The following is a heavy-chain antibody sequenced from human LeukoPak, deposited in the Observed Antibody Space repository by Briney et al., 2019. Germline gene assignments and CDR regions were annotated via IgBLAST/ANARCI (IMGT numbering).Heavy chain of an antibody. Sequence: GGSLRLSCAASGFTFSSYAMSWVRQAPGKGLEWVSAISGSGGSTYYADSVKGRFTISRDNSKNTLYLQMNSLRAEDTAVYYCARVCGYGDYPDYWGQGTLVTVSS. D-gene: IGHD4-17*01. CDR1: GFTFSSYA. CDR2: ISGSGGST. V-gene: IGHV3-23*01. CDR3: ARVCGYGDYPDY. J-gene: IGHJ4*02.